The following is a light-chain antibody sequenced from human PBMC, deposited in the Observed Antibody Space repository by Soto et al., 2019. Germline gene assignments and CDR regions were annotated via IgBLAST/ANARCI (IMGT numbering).Light chain of an antibody. V-gene: IGKV3-15*01. Sequence: EIVMTQSPATLSVSPGERATLSCRASQSVSSNLAWYQQKPGQAPRLLIYGASTRATGIPARFSGSGSGTELNLTISSLQSEDFAVYYCQQYNNWPPRETFGQGTKLEIK. CDR1: QSVSSN. CDR2: GAS. CDR3: QQYNNWPPRET. J-gene: IGKJ2*01.